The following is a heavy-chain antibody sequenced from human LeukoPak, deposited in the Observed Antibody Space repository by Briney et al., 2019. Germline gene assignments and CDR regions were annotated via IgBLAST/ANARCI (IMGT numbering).Heavy chain of an antibody. D-gene: IGHD2-15*01. CDR2: ISGSGTSI. Sequence: PGGSLRLSCAASGFTFSNYAMNWVRQAPGKGLEWVSKISGSGTSIYYADSVKGRFTISRDNSKKTVYLQMNSLRAEDTAVYYCAKDPTGSGPDFDYWGQGTLVTVSS. V-gene: IGHV3-23*01. CDR1: GFTFSNYA. CDR3: AKDPTGSGPDFDY. J-gene: IGHJ4*02.